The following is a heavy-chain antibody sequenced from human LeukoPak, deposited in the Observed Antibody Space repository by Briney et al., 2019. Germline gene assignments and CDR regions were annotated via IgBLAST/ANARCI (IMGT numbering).Heavy chain of an antibody. V-gene: IGHV4-4*02. CDR2: IYHSGST. CDR3: VANGWYALDI. J-gene: IGHJ3*02. CDR1: GGSISSTNW. D-gene: IGHD6-19*01. Sequence: PSETLSLTCAVSGGSISSTNWWGWVRQSPGKGLERVGEIYHSGSTNYKPSLRSRVTISVDKSENQFSLNLSSVTAADTAVYYCVANGWYALDIWGQGTMVTVSS.